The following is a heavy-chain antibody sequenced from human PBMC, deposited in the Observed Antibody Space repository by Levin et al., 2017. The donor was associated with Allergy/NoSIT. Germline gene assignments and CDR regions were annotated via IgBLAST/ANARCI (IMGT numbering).Heavy chain of an antibody. CDR1: GGTFSSYA. CDR2: IIPILGIA. J-gene: IGHJ3*02. V-gene: IGHV1-69*04. D-gene: IGHD3-10*01. CDR3: ARDRPGSYKAFDI. Sequence: KISCQASGGTFSSYAISWVRQAPGQGLEWMGRIIPILGIANYAQKFQGRVTITADKSTSTAYMELSSLRSEDTAVYYCARDRPGSYKAFDIWGQGTMVTVSS.